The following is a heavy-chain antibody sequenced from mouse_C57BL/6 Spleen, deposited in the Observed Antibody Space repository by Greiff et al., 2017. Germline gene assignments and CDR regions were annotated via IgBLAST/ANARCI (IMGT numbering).Heavy chain of an antibody. D-gene: IGHD1-1*01. J-gene: IGHJ4*01. CDR1: GYTFTSYW. CDR2: IYPGDGDT. Sequence: QVQLQQPGAELVMPGASVKLSCKASGYTFTSYWMNWVKQRPGKGLEWIGQIYPGDGDTNYNGKFKGKATLTADKSSSTAYMQLSSLTSEDSAVYFCAPITTVVAGGYAMDYWGQGTSVTVSS. CDR3: APITTVVAGGYAMDY. V-gene: IGHV1-80*01.